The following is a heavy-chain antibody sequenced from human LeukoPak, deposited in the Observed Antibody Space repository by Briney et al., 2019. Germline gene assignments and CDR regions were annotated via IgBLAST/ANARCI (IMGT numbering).Heavy chain of an antibody. V-gene: IGHV4-38-2*02. D-gene: IGHD4-17*01. CDR1: GYSISSGFY. Sequence: SETLSLTCSVSGYSISSGFYWGWIRQPPGKGLEWIGNIFRSGSTYYNTSLKSRVTISVDTSKNQFSLKLSSVTAADTAVYYCAKERGTTVPKGDAFDIWGQGTMVTVSS. J-gene: IGHJ3*02. CDR3: AKERGTTVPKGDAFDI. CDR2: IFRSGST.